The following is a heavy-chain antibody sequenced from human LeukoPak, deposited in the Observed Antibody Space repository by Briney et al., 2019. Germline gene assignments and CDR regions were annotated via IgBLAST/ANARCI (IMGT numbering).Heavy chain of an antibody. CDR3: ARDNTYMFDY. J-gene: IGHJ4*02. Sequence: PGGSLRLSCAASGFSFSSYWMNWVRQAPGKGLVWVAHINTDGRTTTYADSVKGRFTVARDNAKNTLYLEMSRLRAEDTAVYYCARDNTYMFDYWGQGTQVTVSS. CDR1: GFSFSSYW. CDR2: INTDGRTT. D-gene: IGHD2-2*02. V-gene: IGHV3-74*01.